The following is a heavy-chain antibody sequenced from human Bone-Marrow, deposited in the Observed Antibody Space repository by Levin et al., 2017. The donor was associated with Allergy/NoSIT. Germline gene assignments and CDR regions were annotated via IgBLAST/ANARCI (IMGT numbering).Heavy chain of an antibody. CDR2: IYHTGST. V-gene: IGHV4-59*01. CDR1: DDSITSFF. D-gene: IGHD3-10*01. Sequence: PSETLSLTCAVSDDSITSFFWSWIRQSPGKGLEWIGYIYHTGSTSYNPSLRGRVTIGVDTSKRQFSLELSSVTPADSAVYYCARCGSGSWWYFDLWGPGTPVTVSS. CDR3: ARCGSGSWWYFDL. J-gene: IGHJ2*01.